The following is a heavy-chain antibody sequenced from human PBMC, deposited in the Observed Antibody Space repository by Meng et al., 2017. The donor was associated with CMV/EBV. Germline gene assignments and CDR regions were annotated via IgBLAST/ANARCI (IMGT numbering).Heavy chain of an antibody. CDR2: INSDGSST. Sequence: SLRLSCAASGFTFSSYWMHWVRQAPGKGLVWVSRINSDGSSTSYADSVKGRFTISRDNAKNTLYLQMNSLRAEDTAVYYCARDSSSWYSRDYYYYGMDVWGQGTTVTVSS. CDR1: GFTFSSYW. D-gene: IGHD6-13*01. CDR3: ARDSSSWYSRDYYYYGMDV. J-gene: IGHJ6*02. V-gene: IGHV3-74*01.